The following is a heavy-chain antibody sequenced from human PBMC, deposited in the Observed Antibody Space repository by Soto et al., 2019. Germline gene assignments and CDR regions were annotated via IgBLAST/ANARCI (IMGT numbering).Heavy chain of an antibody. CDR1: GGTFSSYA. CDR2: IIPIFGTA. D-gene: IGHD3-10*01. J-gene: IGHJ5*02. CDR3: ARDYALDITMVRNNWFDP. Sequence: SVKVSCKASGGTFSSYAISWVRQAPGQGLEWMGGIIPIFGTANYAQKFQGRVTITADKSTSTAYMELSGLRSEDTAVYYCARDYALDITMVRNNWFDPWGQGTLVTVSS. V-gene: IGHV1-69*06.